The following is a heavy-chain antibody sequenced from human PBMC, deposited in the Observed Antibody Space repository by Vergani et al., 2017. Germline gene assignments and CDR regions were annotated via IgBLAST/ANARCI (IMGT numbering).Heavy chain of an antibody. CDR3: AREIVVVPAAQGDFDY. J-gene: IGHJ4*02. CDR1: GFTFSSYA. Sequence: QVQLVESGGGVVQPGRSLRLSCAASGFTFSSYAMHWVRQAPSKGLEWVAVISYGGSNKYYADSVKGRFTISRDNSKNTLYLQINSLRAEDTAVYYCAREIVVVPAAQGDFDYWGQGTLVIVSS. D-gene: IGHD2-2*01. CDR2: ISYGGSNK. V-gene: IGHV3-30-3*01.